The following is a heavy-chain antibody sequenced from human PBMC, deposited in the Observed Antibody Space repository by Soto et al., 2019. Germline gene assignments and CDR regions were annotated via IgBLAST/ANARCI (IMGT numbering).Heavy chain of an antibody. Sequence: SETLSLTCTVSGCSIISGSYFWGWIRHPPGKGLEWIGNIYYSGSTYYNPSLKSRVTISVDTSKNQFSLKLSSVTAADTAVYYCARHGDSTVVTDFDFWGQGTLVTVSS. D-gene: IGHD2-15*01. CDR3: ARHGDSTVVTDFDF. CDR1: GCSIISGSYF. J-gene: IGHJ4*02. CDR2: IYYSGST. V-gene: IGHV4-39*01.